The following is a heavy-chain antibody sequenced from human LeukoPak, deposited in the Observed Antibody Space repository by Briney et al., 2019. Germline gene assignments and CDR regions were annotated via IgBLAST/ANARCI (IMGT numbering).Heavy chain of an antibody. J-gene: IGHJ5*02. Sequence: ASVKVSCKASGYTFTNYDINWVRQATGQGLEWMGWMNPNSSNTGYAQKFQGRVTITRNTSISTAYMELSSLRSEDTAVYYCARDPNSGYDSVGFRGIWFDPWGRGTLVTVSS. CDR2: MNPNSSNT. CDR3: ARDPNSGYDSVGFRGIWFDP. V-gene: IGHV1-8*03. D-gene: IGHD5-12*01. CDR1: GYTFTNYD.